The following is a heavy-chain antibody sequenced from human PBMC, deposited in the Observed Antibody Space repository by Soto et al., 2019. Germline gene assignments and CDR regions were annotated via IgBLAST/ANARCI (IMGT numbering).Heavy chain of an antibody. CDR2: ISYDGSNK. CDR1: VFTFSSYG. CDR3: AKDLGDCSSTSCYFGYYYYYGMEV. D-gene: IGHD2-2*01. Sequence: VGSLRLSCASSVFTFSSYGMHCVRQSPGKGLEWVAVISYDGSNKYYADSVKGRFTISRDNSKNTLYLQMNSLRAEDTAVYYCAKDLGDCSSTSCYFGYYYYYGMEVWGQGTTVTVSS. V-gene: IGHV3-30*18. J-gene: IGHJ6*01.